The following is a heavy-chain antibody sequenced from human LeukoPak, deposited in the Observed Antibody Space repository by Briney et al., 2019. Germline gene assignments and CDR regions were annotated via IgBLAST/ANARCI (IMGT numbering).Heavy chain of an antibody. CDR1: GGSISSGGYY. CDR3: ARGDYGGYYFDY. Sequence: PSETLSLTCTVSGGSISSGGYYWSWIRQPPGKGLEWIGYIYHSGSTYYNPSLKSRVTISVDRSKNQFSLKLSSVTAADTAVYYCARGDYGGYYFDYWGQGTLVTVSS. CDR2: IYHSGST. V-gene: IGHV4-30-2*01. D-gene: IGHD4-17*01. J-gene: IGHJ4*02.